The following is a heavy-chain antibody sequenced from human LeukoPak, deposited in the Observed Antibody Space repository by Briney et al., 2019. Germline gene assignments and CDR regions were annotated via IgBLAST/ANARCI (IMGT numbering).Heavy chain of an antibody. CDR1: GFTFSSYA. CDR2: SYDGSNK. Sequence: GGSLRLSCAASGFTFSSYAMHWVRQAPGKGLEWVAVSYDGSNKYYADSVKGRFTISRDNSKNTLYLQMNSLRAEDTAVYYCARDLVGSLIDYWGQGTLVTVSS. D-gene: IGHD2-15*01. V-gene: IGHV3-30*04. J-gene: IGHJ4*02. CDR3: ARDLVGSLIDY.